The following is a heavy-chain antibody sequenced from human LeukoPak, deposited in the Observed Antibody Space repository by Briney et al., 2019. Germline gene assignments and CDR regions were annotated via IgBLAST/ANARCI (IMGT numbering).Heavy chain of an antibody. CDR2: ISNYNGDT. D-gene: IGHD6-19*01. J-gene: IGHJ4*02. CDR1: GYSFTHYA. Sequence: ASVKVSCKTSGYSFTHYAISWVRQAPGQGLDWMGWISNYNGDTKYAQKLHGRFIMTLDTYTSTVDMELRSLTSDDTAVYYCARDPSNTSGWYIYFDFWGQGTLVTVSS. V-gene: IGHV1-18*01. CDR3: ARDPSNTSGWYIYFDF.